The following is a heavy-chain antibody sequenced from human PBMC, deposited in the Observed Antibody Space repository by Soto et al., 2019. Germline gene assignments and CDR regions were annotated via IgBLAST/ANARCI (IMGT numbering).Heavy chain of an antibody. D-gene: IGHD3-22*01. CDR3: ERTRYYYDSRGYPAASRWFDP. CDR1: GYTFTSYY. V-gene: IGHV1-46*01. Sequence: GASVKVCCKASGYTFTSYYMHFVRQASAPPIEWMGIINRSGGSTSYAQKFQGRVTRTRDTSTSTVYIELRSLRSEDTAVYYCERTRYYYDSRGYPAASRWFDPWGRGTLVTVSS. J-gene: IGHJ5*02. CDR2: INRSGGST.